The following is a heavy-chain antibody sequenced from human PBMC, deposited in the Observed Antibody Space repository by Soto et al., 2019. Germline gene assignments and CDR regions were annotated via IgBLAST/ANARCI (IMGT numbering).Heavy chain of an antibody. J-gene: IGHJ4*02. V-gene: IGHV5-51*01. CDR3: ATLAGTGSYRDLYFDN. CDR1: GYNFASHW. D-gene: IGHD1-26*01. CDR2: ILPGDSYT. Sequence: GESLKISCKGSGYNFASHWIGWVRQMPGKGLEWMGIILPGDSYTTYSPSFQGQVTVSDDQSISTVYLQWSSLKASDTAMYYCATLAGTGSYRDLYFDNWGQGTPVTVSS.